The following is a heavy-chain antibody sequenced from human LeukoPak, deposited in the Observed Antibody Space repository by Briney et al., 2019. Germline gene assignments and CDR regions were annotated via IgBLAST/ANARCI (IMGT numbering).Heavy chain of an antibody. CDR3: VRAERRDGYNYLAY. Sequence: GGSLRLSCAASGFTFSNYDMHWVRQATGKGLEWVSGIGTAGDTYYPGPVKGRFTISRENAKNSLSLQMNSLTVGDTAVYHCVRAERRDGYNYLAYWGQGTLVTVSS. CDR2: IGTAGDT. CDR1: GFTFSNYD. D-gene: IGHD5-24*01. J-gene: IGHJ4*02. V-gene: IGHV3-13*01.